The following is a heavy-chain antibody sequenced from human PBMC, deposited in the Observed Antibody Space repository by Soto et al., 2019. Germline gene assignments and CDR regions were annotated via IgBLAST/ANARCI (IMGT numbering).Heavy chain of an antibody. CDR2: IYHSGST. CDR1: GGSIISNYW. V-gene: IGHV4-38-2*01. D-gene: IGHD3-10*01. J-gene: IGHJ6*02. CDR3: SRRYSFGSGKYGVDV. Sequence: SETLSLTCAVSGGSIISNYWWAWIRQSPGEGLVWIGSIYHSGSTYYNPSLNGRVIISVDTSKNQFSLKLSSLTAADTAVYYCSRRYSFGSGKYGVDVWGQGTMVTVSS.